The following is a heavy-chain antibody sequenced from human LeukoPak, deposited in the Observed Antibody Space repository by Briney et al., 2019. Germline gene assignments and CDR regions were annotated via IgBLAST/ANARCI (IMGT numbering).Heavy chain of an antibody. CDR3: ARGPVGYCSSTSCYPDYYCGMDV. CDR2: IYYSGST. V-gene: IGHV4-59*01. D-gene: IGHD2-2*01. J-gene: IGHJ6*02. Sequence: SETLSLTCTVSGGSISSYYWSWIRQPPGKGLEWIGYIYYSGSTNYNPSLKSRVTISVDTSKNQFSLKLSSVTAADTAVYYCARGPVGYCSSTSCYPDYYCGMDVWGQGTTVTVSS. CDR1: GGSISSYY.